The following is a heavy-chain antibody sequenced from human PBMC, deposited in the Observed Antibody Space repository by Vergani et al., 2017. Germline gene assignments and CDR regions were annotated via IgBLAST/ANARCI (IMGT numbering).Heavy chain of an antibody. Sequence: QVQLVQSGAEVKKPGASVKVSCKASGYTFTGYYMHWVRQAPGQGLEWMGWINPNSGGTNYAQKFQGRVTMTRDTSISTAYMELSRVSSDDTAVYYCARCRYSGSYLYAFDIWGQGTMVTVSS. CDR2: INPNSGGT. CDR3: ARCRYSGSYLYAFDI. D-gene: IGHD1-26*01. V-gene: IGHV1-2*02. CDR1: GYTFTGYY. J-gene: IGHJ3*02.